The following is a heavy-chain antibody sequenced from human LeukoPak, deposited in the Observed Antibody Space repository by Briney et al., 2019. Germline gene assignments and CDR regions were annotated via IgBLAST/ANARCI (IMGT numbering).Heavy chain of an antibody. Sequence: PGGSLRLSCAASGFTFSSYGMHCVRQAPGKGLEWVAVISYDGSNKYYADSVKGRFTISRDNSKNTLYLQMNSLRAEDTAVYYCAKEGLVGATNYWGQGTLVTVSS. CDR2: ISYDGSNK. CDR1: GFTFSSYG. V-gene: IGHV3-30*18. D-gene: IGHD1-26*01. CDR3: AKEGLVGATNY. J-gene: IGHJ4*02.